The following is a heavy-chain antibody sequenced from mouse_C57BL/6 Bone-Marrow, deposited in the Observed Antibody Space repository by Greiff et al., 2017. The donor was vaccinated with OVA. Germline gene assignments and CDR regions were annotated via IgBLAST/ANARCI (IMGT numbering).Heavy chain of an antibody. V-gene: IGHV5-12*01. J-gene: IGHJ1*03. D-gene: IGHD1-1*01. Sequence: EVQLQESGGGLVQPGGSLKLSCAASGFTFSDYYMYWVRQTPEKRLEWVAYISNGGGSTYYPDTVKGRFTISRDNAKNTLYLQMSRLKSEDTAMYYCGPSLLRYGYWYFDVWGTGTTVTVSS. CDR3: GPSLLRYGYWYFDV. CDR1: GFTFSDYY. CDR2: ISNGGGST.